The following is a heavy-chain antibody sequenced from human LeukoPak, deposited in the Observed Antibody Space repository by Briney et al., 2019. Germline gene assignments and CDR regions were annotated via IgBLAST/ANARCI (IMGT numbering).Heavy chain of an antibody. CDR3: ARGYYDYIWGSSRAKDAFDI. D-gene: IGHD3-16*02. Sequence: ASVKVSCKASGYTFTSYDINWVRQATGQGLEWMGWMNPNSGNTGYAQKFQGRVTMTRNTSISTAYMELSSLRSEDTAVYYCARGYYDYIWGSSRAKDAFDIWGQGTMVTVSS. CDR2: MNPNSGNT. V-gene: IGHV1-8*01. CDR1: GYTFTSYD. J-gene: IGHJ3*02.